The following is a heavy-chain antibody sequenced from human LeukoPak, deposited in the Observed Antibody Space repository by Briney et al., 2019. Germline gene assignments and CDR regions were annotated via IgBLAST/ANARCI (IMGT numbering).Heavy chain of an antibody. Sequence: GGSLRLSCAASGLTFSSYAMHWVRQAPGRGLEWVAVISYDGSNKFYADSVKGRFTISRDNSKNTLYLQMNSLRTEDTAVYYCARDKAYDSNNYYWESNGMDVWGQGTTVTVSS. CDR3: ARDKAYDSNNYYWESNGMDV. CDR2: ISYDGSNK. CDR1: GLTFSSYA. V-gene: IGHV3-30*04. J-gene: IGHJ6*02. D-gene: IGHD3-22*01.